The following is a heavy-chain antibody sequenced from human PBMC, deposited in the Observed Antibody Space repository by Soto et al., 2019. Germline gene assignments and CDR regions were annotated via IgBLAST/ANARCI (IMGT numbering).Heavy chain of an antibody. J-gene: IGHJ4*02. D-gene: IGHD1-26*01. CDR3: ARGGDVGNDY. CDR1: GGSFSGYY. Sequence: QVQLQQWGAGLLKPSETLSLTCAVYGGSFSGYYWSWIRQPPGKGLEWIGEINHSGSTNYNPSLKGRVTISVDTSKNQFSLKLSSVTAADTAVYYCARGGDVGNDYWGQGTLVTVSS. V-gene: IGHV4-34*01. CDR2: INHSGST.